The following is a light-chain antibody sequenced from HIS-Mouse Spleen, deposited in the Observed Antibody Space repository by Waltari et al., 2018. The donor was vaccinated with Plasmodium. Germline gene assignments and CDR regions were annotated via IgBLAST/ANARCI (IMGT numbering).Light chain of an antibody. V-gene: IGKV3-15*01. CDR2: GAS. Sequence: EIVMTQSPATLSVSPGERATLSCRASQSVSSNLAWYQQKPGQAPRLLIYGASTRATGIPARFSGSGYGTEFTLTISSLRSEDFAVYYCQQYNNWSFTFGPGTKVDIK. CDR1: QSVSSN. J-gene: IGKJ3*01. CDR3: QQYNNWSFT.